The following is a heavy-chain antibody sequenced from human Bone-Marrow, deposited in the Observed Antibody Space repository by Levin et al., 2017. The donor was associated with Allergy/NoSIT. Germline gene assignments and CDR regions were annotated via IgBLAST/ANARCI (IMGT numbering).Heavy chain of an antibody. V-gene: IGHV5-51*06. CDR1: GYRFTSYW. D-gene: IGHD2-21*01. CDR3: ARRHPAGLQHYPHYGMDV. CDR2: VYPGDSDT. Sequence: KPGGSLRLSCKGSGYRFTSYWIAWVRQMPGKGLEWMGLVYPGDSDTRYSPSFQGQVTFSADKSISTAYLHLRSLKASDTATYFCARRHPAGLQHYPHYGMDVWGQGTTVIVSS. J-gene: IGHJ6*02.